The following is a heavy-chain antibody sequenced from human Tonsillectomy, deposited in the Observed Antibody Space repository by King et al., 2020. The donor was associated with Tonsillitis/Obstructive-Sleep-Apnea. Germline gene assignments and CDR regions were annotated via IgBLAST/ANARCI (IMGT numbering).Heavy chain of an antibody. J-gene: IGHJ4*02. Sequence: TLKESGPALVKPTQTLTLTCTFSEFSLGTSGMCVSWIRQPPGKALEWLARIDWDDDKYYSTSLKTRLTISKVTSKNQVVLTMTNLDPVDTATYYCARTVREGGAHYLDYWGQGTLVTVSS. D-gene: IGHD2-21*01. CDR2: IDWDDDK. CDR3: ARTVREGGAHYLDY. V-gene: IGHV2-70*11. CDR1: EFSLGTSGMC.